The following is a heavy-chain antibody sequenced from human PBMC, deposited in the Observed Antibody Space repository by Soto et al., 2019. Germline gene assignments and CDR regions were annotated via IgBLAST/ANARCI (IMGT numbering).Heavy chain of an antibody. V-gene: IGHV3-30-3*01. D-gene: IGHD3-22*01. CDR1: GFTFSSYA. Sequence: QVQLVESGGGVVQPGRSLRLSCAASGFTFSSYAMHWVRQAPGKGLEWVAVISYDGSNKYYADSVKGRFTISRDNSKNTLYLQMNSLRAEDTAVYYCARSPTYYYDSSGYSDAFDIWGQGTMVTVSS. CDR3: ARSPTYYYDSSGYSDAFDI. CDR2: ISYDGSNK. J-gene: IGHJ3*02.